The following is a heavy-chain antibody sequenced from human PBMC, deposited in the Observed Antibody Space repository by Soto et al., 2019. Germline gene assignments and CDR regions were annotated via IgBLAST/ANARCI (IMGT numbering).Heavy chain of an antibody. CDR2: ISYDGSNK. V-gene: IGHV3-30*19. CDR3: ARDPSMIVGTYEETTAYYYYGMDV. CDR1: GFTFSSYG. D-gene: IGHD3-22*01. J-gene: IGHJ6*02. Sequence: PGGSLRLSCAASGFTFSSYGMHWVRQAPGKGLEWVAVISYDGSNKYYADSVKGRFTISRDNSKNTLYLQMNSLRAEDTAVYYCARDPSMIVGTYEETTAYYYYGMDVWGQGTTVTVSS.